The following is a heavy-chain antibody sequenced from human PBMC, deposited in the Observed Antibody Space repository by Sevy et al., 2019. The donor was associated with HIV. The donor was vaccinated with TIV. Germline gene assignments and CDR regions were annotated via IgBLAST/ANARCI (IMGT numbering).Heavy chain of an antibody. CDR1: GGSISSYY. D-gene: IGHD2-2*01. J-gene: IGHJ6*02. CDR3: ARAGYCSSTSWSPRVAYYYYGMDV. V-gene: IGHV4-59*01. Sequence: SETLSLTCTVSGGSISSYYWSWIRQPPGKGLEWIGYIYYSGSTNYNPSLKSRVTISVDTSKNQFSLKLSSVTAADTAVYYCARAGYCSSTSWSPRVAYYYYGMDVWGQGTTVTVSS. CDR2: IYYSGST.